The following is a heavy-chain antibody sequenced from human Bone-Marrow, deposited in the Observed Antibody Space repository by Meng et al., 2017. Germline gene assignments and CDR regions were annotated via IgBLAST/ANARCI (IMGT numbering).Heavy chain of an antibody. CDR3: ARSMRDIVVVPAAIRPYYFDY. V-gene: IGHV1-46*01. D-gene: IGHD2-2*02. CDR1: GYTFTSYY. J-gene: IGHJ4*02. CDR2: INPSGGST. Sequence: ASVKVSCKASGYTFTSYYMHWVRQAPGQGLEWMGIINPSGGSTSYAQKFQGRVTMTRDTSTSTVYMELSSLRSEDTAVYYCARSMRDIVVVPAAIRPYYFDYWGQGTLVTVSS.